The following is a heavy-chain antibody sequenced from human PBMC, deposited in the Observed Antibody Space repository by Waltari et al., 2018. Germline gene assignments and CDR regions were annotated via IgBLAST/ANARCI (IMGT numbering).Heavy chain of an antibody. Sequence: QVQLQESGPGLVKPLETLSLTCTVSGGSISSYYWSWIRKPPGKGLGWIGYIYYRGSTNYNPSLKSRVTISVDTSKNQFSLKLSSVTAADTAMYYCARVGLGYCSGGSCYGLDYWGQGTLVTVSS. CDR3: ARVGLGYCSGGSCYGLDY. D-gene: IGHD2-15*01. CDR2: IYYRGST. J-gene: IGHJ4*02. V-gene: IGHV4-59*01. CDR1: GGSISSYY.